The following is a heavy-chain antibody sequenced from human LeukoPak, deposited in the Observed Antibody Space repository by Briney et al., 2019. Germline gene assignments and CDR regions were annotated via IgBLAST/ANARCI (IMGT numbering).Heavy chain of an antibody. J-gene: IGHJ4*02. CDR3: TREGIVATENDY. Sequence: GGSLRLSCAASGFTFTSYWMTWVRQAPGKGLEWVGFIRSKAYGGTTEYAASVKGRFTISRDDSKSIAYLQMNSLKTEDTAVYYCTREGIVATENDYWGQGTLVTVSS. D-gene: IGHD5-12*01. CDR1: GFTFTSYW. V-gene: IGHV3-49*04. CDR2: IRSKAYGGTT.